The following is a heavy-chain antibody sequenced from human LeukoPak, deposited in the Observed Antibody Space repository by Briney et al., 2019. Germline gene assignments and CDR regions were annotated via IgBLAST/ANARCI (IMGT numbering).Heavy chain of an antibody. J-gene: IGHJ4*02. CDR1: GGSFSGYY. Sequence: SETLSLTCAVYGGSFSGYYWSWIRQPPGKGLEWIGEINYSGSTNYNPSLKSRVTISVDTSKNQFSLKLSSVTAADTAVYYCAREISFSGYSGYDGGIYYFDYWGQGTLVTVSS. V-gene: IGHV4-34*01. CDR3: AREISFSGYSGYDGGIYYFDY. D-gene: IGHD5-12*01. CDR2: INYSGST.